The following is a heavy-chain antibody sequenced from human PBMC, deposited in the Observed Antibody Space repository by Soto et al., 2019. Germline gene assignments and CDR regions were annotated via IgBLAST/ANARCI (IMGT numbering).Heavy chain of an antibody. D-gene: IGHD3-22*01. CDR2: IHYSGST. CDR3: ARQGVGRGYYVLVH. Sequence: PSETLSLTCTVSGGSISSSSYYWGWIRQPPGKGLEWIGTIHYSGSTYYNPSLKSRVTIAVDTSKNEFSLELSSVTAADTAVYYCARQGVGRGYYVLVHWGQGSLVTVS. J-gene: IGHJ4*02. CDR1: GGSISSSSYY. V-gene: IGHV4-39*01.